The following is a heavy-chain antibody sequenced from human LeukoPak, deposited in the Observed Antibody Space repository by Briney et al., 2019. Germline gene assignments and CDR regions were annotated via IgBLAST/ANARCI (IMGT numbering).Heavy chain of an antibody. CDR3: ARTGYASSWYLPYAFDI. Sequence: YYSGSTNYNPSLKSRVTISVDTSKNQFSLKLSSVTAADTAVYYCARTGYASSWYLPYAFDIWGQGTVVTVSS. V-gene: IGHV4-59*01. CDR2: YYSGST. J-gene: IGHJ3*02. D-gene: IGHD6-13*01.